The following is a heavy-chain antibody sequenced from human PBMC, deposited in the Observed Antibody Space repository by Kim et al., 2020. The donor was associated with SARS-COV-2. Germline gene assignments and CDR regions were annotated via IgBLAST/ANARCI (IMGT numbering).Heavy chain of an antibody. Sequence: SYAQKFQGRVTMTRDTSTSTVYMELSSLRSEDTAVYYCAKGPYYYYGMDVWGQGTTVTVSS. V-gene: IGHV1-46*01. J-gene: IGHJ6*02. CDR3: AKGPYYYYGMDV.